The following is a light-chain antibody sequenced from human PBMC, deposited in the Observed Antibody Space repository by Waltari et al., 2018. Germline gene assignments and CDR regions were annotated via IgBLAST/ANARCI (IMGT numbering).Light chain of an antibody. V-gene: IGLV7-46*01. Sequence: QAVVTQEPSLTVSPGGTVTPTCGSSTGIVPSGHYPCWFQKKPGQAPRTLIYQISNKRSWTPARFSGSLLGGKAALTLSGAQPEDEAEYYCLLTYSGPIGVFGGGTKLTVL. CDR3: LLTYSGPIGV. CDR1: TGIVPSGHY. J-gene: IGLJ2*01. CDR2: QIS.